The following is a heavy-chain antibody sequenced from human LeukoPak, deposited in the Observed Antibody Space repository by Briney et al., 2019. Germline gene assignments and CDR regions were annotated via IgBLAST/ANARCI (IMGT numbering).Heavy chain of an antibody. V-gene: IGHV3-21*01. CDR3: ARVRWGGLYYFDY. Sequence: GGSLRLSCAASGFAFSSYSMNWVRQAPGKGLEWVSSISSSSSYIYYADSVKGRFTISRDNAKNSLYLQMNSLRAEDTAVYYCARVRWGGLYYFDYWGQGTLVTVSS. J-gene: IGHJ4*02. CDR2: ISSSSSYI. D-gene: IGHD3-16*01. CDR1: GFAFSSYS.